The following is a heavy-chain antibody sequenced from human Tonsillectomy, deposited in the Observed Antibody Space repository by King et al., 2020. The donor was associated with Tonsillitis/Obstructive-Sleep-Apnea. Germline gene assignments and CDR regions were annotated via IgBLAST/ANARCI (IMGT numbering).Heavy chain of an antibody. Sequence: QLVQSGAEVKKPGASVKVSCKASGYTFTSYAMHWVRQAPGQRLEWMGWINAGNGNTKYSQKFQGRVTITRDTSASTAYMELSSLGSEDTAGYYCAREASPRLLFTVTLNWFDPWGQGTLVTVSS. D-gene: IGHD4-17*01. V-gene: IGHV1-3*01. J-gene: IGHJ5*02. CDR1: GYTFTSYA. CDR3: AREASPRLLFTVTLNWFDP. CDR2: INAGNGNT.